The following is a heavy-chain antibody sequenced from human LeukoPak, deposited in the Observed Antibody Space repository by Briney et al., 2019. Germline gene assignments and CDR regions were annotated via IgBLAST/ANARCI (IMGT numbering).Heavy chain of an antibody. Sequence: GGSLRLSCAASGFTFSSYWMSWVRQAPGKGLEWVANIKQDGSEKYYVDSVKGRFTISRDNAKNSLYLQMNSLRAEDTAVYYCARGRLWFRDGFYDYWGQGTLVTVSS. V-gene: IGHV3-7*01. CDR1: GFTFSSYW. J-gene: IGHJ4*02. CDR2: IKQDGSEK. CDR3: ARGRLWFRDGFYDY. D-gene: IGHD3-10*01.